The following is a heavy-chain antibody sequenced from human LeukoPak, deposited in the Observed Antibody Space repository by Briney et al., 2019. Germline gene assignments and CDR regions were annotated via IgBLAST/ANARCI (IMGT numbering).Heavy chain of an antibody. CDR1: GASLTTYH. Sequence: SETLSLTCTVSGASLTTYHWTWIRQPPGRRLEWIGYLFNTGSTKYNPSLASRVAILADTSKNQFSLKMTSVSAADTAVYYCVRGHLGLQDWAQGTLVTVSS. CDR2: LFNTGST. CDR3: VRGHLGLQD. V-gene: IGHV4-59*01. J-gene: IGHJ4*02.